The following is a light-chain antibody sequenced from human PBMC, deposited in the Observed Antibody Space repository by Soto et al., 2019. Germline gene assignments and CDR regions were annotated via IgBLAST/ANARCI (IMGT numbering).Light chain of an antibody. CDR1: ESVSDY. J-gene: IGKJ4*01. CDR3: QQRTNWLT. V-gene: IGKV3-11*01. Sequence: EIVLTQSPATLSLSPGERATLSCRASESVSDYIAWYQQKPGQPPRLVIYDTSKRATGVPARFSGGGSGTDFTLTISSLEPEDFAVYYCQQRTNWLTFGGGTKVEIK. CDR2: DTS.